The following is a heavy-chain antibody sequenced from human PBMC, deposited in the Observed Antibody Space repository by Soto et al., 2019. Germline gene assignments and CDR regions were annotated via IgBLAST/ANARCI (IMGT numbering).Heavy chain of an antibody. J-gene: IGHJ5*02. V-gene: IGHV4-39*01. CDR1: GGSIIISNYY. Sequence: QLQLQESGPRLVKPSETLSLTCTFSGGSIIISNYYWAWIRQPPGKALEWIASISFGRSTFYNPSLKSRVTISVDTANNQFSLEVTSVTAADTAVYYCARRPSYYNSSAYHAWFDPWGQGALVTVSS. D-gene: IGHD3-22*01. CDR2: ISFGRST. CDR3: ARRPSYYNSSAYHAWFDP.